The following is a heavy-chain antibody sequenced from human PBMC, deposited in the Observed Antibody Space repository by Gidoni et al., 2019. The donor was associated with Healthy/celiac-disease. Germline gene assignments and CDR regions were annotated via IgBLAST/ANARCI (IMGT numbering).Heavy chain of an antibody. Sequence: EVQLLESGGGLVQHGGSLRLSCAASGFTFSSYAMSWVRQAPGKGLEWVSAIGGSGGSTYYADSWKGRFTISRDNSKNTLYLQMNSLRAEDTAVYYCAKGYSSGWAYYYYGMDVWGQGTTVTVSS. J-gene: IGHJ6*02. CDR1: GFTFSSYA. CDR3: AKGYSSGWAYYYYGMDV. D-gene: IGHD6-19*01. V-gene: IGHV3-23*01. CDR2: IGGSGGST.